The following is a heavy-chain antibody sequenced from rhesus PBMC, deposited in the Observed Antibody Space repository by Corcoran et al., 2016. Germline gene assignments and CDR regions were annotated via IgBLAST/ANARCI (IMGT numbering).Heavy chain of an antibody. CDR1: GYTFTDYY. CDR3: AKGRVLGAAGPDSYFDY. J-gene: IGHJ4*01. D-gene: IGHD6-13*01. V-gene: IGHV1-111*02. Sequence: EVQLVQSGAEVKKPGASVKISCKASGYTFTDYYLHWVRHAPGKGLDWIGRVDPEYGEEIHAQKCQDRVNNNVDKSTDTAYMEMSSVRSEDTAVYYCAKGRVLGAAGPDSYFDYLGQGVLVPVSS. CDR2: VDPEYGEE.